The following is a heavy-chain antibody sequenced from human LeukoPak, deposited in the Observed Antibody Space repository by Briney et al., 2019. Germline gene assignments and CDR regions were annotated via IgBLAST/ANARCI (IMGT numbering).Heavy chain of an antibody. D-gene: IGHD3-16*02. V-gene: IGHV3-15*01. CDR1: GFTFSGSA. CDR3: TTLYSPRVGY. Sequence: GGSLRLSCAASGFTFSGSAMHWVRQASGKGLEWVGRIKSKTDGGTTDYAAPVKGRFTISRDDSKNTLYLQMNSLKTEDTAVYYCTTLYSPRVGYWGQGTLVTVSS. J-gene: IGHJ4*02. CDR2: IKSKTDGGTT.